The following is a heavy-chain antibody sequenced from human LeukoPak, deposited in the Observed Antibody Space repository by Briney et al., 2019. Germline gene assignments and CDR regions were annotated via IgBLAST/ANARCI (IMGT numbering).Heavy chain of an antibody. J-gene: IGHJ6*03. Sequence: GESLKISCKGSGYSFTSYWIGWVCQMPGKGLEWMGIIYPGDSDTRYSPSFQGQVTISADKSISTAYLQWSSLKASDTAMYYCARQAGSYYDILTGQYYYYYYMDVWGKGTTVTVSS. CDR3: ARQAGSYYDILTGQYYYYYYMDV. CDR2: IYPGDSDT. D-gene: IGHD3-9*01. CDR1: GYSFTSYW. V-gene: IGHV5-51*01.